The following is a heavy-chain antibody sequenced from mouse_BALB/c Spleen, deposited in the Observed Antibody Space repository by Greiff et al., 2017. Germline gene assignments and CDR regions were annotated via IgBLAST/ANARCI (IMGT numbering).Heavy chain of an antibody. CDR2: IDPANGNT. CDR1: GYTFTDYA. D-gene: IGHD1-1*01. V-gene: IGHV14-1*02. Sequence: EVKLQQSGPELVRPGVSVKISCKGSGYTFTDYAMHWVKQRPEQGLEWIGRIDPANGNTKYDPKFQGKATITADTSSNTAYLQLSSLTSEDTAVYYCARSFYYGSSYWFAYWGEGALVTVSA. CDR3: ARSFYYGSSYWFAY. J-gene: IGHJ3*01.